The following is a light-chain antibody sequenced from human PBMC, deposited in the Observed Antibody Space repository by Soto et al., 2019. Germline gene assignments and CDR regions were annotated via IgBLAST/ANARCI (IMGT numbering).Light chain of an antibody. J-gene: IGKJ2*01. Sequence: NVLTKTPATRPLSQEGRATLSCRPSQSVSRYLAWYQQEPGQPPRLLIYDASNRATGIPARFSGSVSGTDFTLTISCLVPEDFAVYYCQQCTKLLPYTFGQGTKVDIK. CDR3: QQCTKLLPYT. V-gene: IGKV3-11*01. CDR1: QSVSRY. CDR2: DAS.